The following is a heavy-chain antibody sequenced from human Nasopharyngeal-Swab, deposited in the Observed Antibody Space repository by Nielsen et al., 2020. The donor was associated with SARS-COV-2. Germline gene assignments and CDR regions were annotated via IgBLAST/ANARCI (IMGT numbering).Heavy chain of an antibody. CDR2: IWHSEST. D-gene: IGHD2-2*01. CDR1: GGSISSGGYS. CDR3: ARGVVPAALGGYYFDY. J-gene: IGHJ4*02. Sequence: SETLSLTCAVSGGSISSGGYSWSWIRQPPGKGLEWIGYIWHSESTSYNPSLKSRVTISIDRSKNQFSLRLSSVTAADTAVYYCARGVVPAALGGYYFDYWGPGPLVLVSS. V-gene: IGHV4-30-2*01.